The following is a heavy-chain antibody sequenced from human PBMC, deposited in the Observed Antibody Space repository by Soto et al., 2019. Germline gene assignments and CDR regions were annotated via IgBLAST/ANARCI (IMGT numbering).Heavy chain of an antibody. CDR3: ARALLEGQQLVHDAFDI. CDR2: IYSGGST. J-gene: IGHJ3*02. D-gene: IGHD6-13*01. V-gene: IGHV3-53*01. CDR1: GFTVSSNY. Sequence: GGSLRLSCAASGFTVSSNYMSWVRQAPGKGLEWVSVIYSGGSTYYADSVKGRFTISRDNSKNTLYLQMNSLRAEDTAVYYCARALLEGQQLVHDAFDIWGQGTMVTVSS.